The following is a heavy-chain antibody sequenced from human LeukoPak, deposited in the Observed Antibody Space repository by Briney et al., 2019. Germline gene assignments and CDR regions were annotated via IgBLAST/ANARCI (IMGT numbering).Heavy chain of an antibody. Sequence: PSETLSLICSVSGGSMNSYYWSWIRQPAGKGLEWIGRIYTTGTTNYNPSLRSRVTMSVDTSKSQFSLTLTSVTAADTAVYFSARAGYTASHYWLDPWGHGMLVSVSS. CDR3: ARAGYTASHYWLDP. V-gene: IGHV4-4*07. CDR1: GGSMNSYY. CDR2: IYTTGTT. D-gene: IGHD5-24*01. J-gene: IGHJ5*02.